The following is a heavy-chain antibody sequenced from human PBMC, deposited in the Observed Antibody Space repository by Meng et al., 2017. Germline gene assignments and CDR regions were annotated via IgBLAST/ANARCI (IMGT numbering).Heavy chain of an antibody. CDR3: ARGRANYYGSGSYYPRLYHFDY. J-gene: IGHJ4*02. CDR1: GYSISSGYY. CDR2: IYHSGST. D-gene: IGHD3-10*01. V-gene: IGHV4-38-2*02. Sequence: SETLSLTCTVSGYSISSGYYWGWIRQPPGKGLEWIGSIYHSGSTYYNPSLKSRVTISVDTSKNQFSLKLSSVTAADTAVYYCARGRANYYGSGSYYPRLYHFDYWGQGTLVTVSS.